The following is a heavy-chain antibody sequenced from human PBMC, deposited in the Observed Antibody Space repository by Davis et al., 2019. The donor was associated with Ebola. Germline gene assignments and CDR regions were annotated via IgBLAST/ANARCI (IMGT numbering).Heavy chain of an antibody. J-gene: IGHJ4*02. Sequence: SVTVSCRASGGTFSSYAISWVRQAPGQGLEWMGGIIPIFGTANYAQKFQGRVTITADESTSTAYMELSSLRSEDTAVYYCARETYYDILTGPCDYWGQGTLVTVSS. CDR3: ARETYYDILTGPCDY. CDR1: GGTFSSYA. D-gene: IGHD3-9*01. CDR2: IIPIFGTA. V-gene: IGHV1-69*13.